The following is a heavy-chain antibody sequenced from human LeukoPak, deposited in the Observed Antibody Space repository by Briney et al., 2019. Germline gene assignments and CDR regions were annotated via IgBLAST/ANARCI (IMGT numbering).Heavy chain of an antibody. CDR1: GGTFSSYA. J-gene: IGHJ4*02. CDR3: ASNLPKHDFWSSRPFDY. CDR2: FIPIFGTA. Sequence: ASVKVSCKASGGTFSSYAISWVRQAPGQGLEWMGGFIPIFGTANYAQKFQGRVTITADESTSTAYMELSSLRSEDTAVYYCASNLPKHDFWSSRPFDYWGQGTLVTVSS. D-gene: IGHD3-3*01. V-gene: IGHV1-69*13.